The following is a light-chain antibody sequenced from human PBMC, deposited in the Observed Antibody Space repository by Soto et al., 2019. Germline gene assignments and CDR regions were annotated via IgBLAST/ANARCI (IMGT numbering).Light chain of an antibody. CDR3: QQRFSWPPWT. V-gene: IGKV3-11*01. Sequence: EVVLTQSPATLSLSPGGRATLSCRASEDVDIYLAWYQQRPGQAPRLLIYDTSKRATGIPARFTGTGSGTDFTLTISSLEPEDLAVYYCQQRFSWPPWTFGQGTKVEIK. CDR2: DTS. CDR1: EDVDIY. J-gene: IGKJ1*01.